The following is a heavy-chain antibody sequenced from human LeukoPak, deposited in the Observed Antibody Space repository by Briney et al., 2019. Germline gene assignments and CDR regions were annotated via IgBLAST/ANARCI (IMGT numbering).Heavy chain of an antibody. CDR2: MNPNSGNT. Sequence: ASVKVSCKASGYTFTSYDINWVRQAAGQGLEWMGWMNPNSGNTGYAQKFQGRVTMTRNTSISTAYMELSSLRSEDTAVYYCARGRGEANRNAFDIWGQGTMVTVSS. CDR3: ARGRGEANRNAFDI. V-gene: IGHV1-8*01. CDR1: GYTFTSYD. D-gene: IGHD1-14*01. J-gene: IGHJ3*02.